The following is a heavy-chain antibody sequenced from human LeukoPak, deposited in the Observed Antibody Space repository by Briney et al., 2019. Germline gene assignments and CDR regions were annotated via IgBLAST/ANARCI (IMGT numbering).Heavy chain of an antibody. CDR1: GGSLSSYY. CDR2: IYSSGST. CDR3: ARGLQNRSSGIRFDVFQI. V-gene: IGHV4-59*01. Sequence: SETLSLTCTVSGGSLSSYYWSWIRQPPGKGLEWIGYIYSSGSTNYNPSLKSRVTISVETSKNQFSLKLSSVTAADTAVYYCARGLQNRSSGIRFDVFQIWGQGTMVTVSS. J-gene: IGHJ3*02. D-gene: IGHD6-6*01.